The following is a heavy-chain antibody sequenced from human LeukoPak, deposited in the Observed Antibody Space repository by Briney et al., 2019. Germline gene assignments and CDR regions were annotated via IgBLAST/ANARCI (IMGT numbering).Heavy chain of an antibody. D-gene: IGHD1-14*01. CDR2: MNVNSGDT. V-gene: IGHV1-2*02. CDR1: GYTFSGYY. Sequence: ASVKVSCKASGYTFSGYYMHWVRQAPGQGLEWMGWMNVNSGDTNYAQKFQGRVTMTRDTSISTAYMELRRLRSDDTAVYYCARDSPPVDYWGQGTLVTVSS. J-gene: IGHJ4*02. CDR3: ARDSPPVDY.